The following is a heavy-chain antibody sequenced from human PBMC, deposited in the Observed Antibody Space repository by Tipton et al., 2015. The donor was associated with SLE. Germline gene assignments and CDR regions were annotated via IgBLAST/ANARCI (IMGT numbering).Heavy chain of an antibody. D-gene: IGHD2-8*01. V-gene: IGHV6-1*01. J-gene: IGHJ4*02. Sequence: PGLVKPSQTLSLTCAISGDSVSNNIAAWNWIRQSPSRGLEWLGRTHYRSAWYEEYAESVRGRIIIHPDTSKNQFSLKMISVTAADTAVYYCARRYGTSFDYWDQGTLVTVSS. CDR2: THYRSAWYE. CDR1: GDSVSNNIAA. CDR3: ARRYGTSFDY.